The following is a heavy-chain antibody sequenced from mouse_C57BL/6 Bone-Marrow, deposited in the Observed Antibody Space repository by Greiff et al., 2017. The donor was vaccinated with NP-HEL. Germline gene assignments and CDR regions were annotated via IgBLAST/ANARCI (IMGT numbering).Heavy chain of an antibody. D-gene: IGHD2-4*01. CDR3: AREGGLRRRTYAMDY. Sequence: EVMLVESEGGLLQPGSSMKLSCTASGFTFGDYYLAWFRQVPEKGLEWVANINYDGSSTYYLDSLQSRFIISRDNAKNILYLQMSSLKSEDTATYYCAREGGLRRRTYAMDYWGQGTSVTVSS. V-gene: IGHV5-16*01. J-gene: IGHJ4*01. CDR2: INYDGSST. CDR1: GFTFGDYY.